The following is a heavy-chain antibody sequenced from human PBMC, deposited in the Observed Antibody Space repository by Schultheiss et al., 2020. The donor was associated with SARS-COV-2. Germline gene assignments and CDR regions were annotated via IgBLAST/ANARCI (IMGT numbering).Heavy chain of an antibody. J-gene: IGHJ6*03. V-gene: IGHV4-31*03. CDR2: IYYSGST. D-gene: IGHD3-9*01. CDR1: GGSISSSSYY. Sequence: SQTLSLTCTVSGGSISSSSYYWGWIRQPPGKGLEWIGYIYYSGSTYYNPSLKSRVTISVDTSKNELSLKLTSVTAADTAIYYCARDRSYDRPAYYYYMDVWGKGTMVTVSS. CDR3: ARDRSYDRPAYYYYMDV.